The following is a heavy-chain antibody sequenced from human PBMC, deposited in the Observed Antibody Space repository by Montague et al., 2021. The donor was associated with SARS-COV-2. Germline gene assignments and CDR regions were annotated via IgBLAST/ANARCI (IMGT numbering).Heavy chain of an antibody. D-gene: IGHD3-3*01. Sequence: SETLSLTCTVSGGSISSYYWSWIRQSAGKGLEWIGRIHTSGSTDYNPSLNSRVTMSVDTSKNQFSLKLSSVTAADTAVYYCASGKYYDFWSGYYSQDYVYRMDVWGQGTTVTVSS. CDR2: IHTSGST. CDR1: GGSISSYY. CDR3: ASGKYYDFWSGYYSQDYVYRMDV. V-gene: IGHV4-4*07. J-gene: IGHJ6*02.